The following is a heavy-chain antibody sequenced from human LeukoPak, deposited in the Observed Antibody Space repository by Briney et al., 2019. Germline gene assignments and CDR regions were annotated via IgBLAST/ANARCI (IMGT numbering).Heavy chain of an antibody. CDR3: ARGKYTSFDN. V-gene: IGHV6-1*01. J-gene: IGHJ4*02. CDR2: TYYRSKWSF. D-gene: IGHD6-6*01. CDR1: GDSIFTNNVA. Sequence: SQTLSLTCAISGDSIFTNNVAWNWIRQSPSRGLEWLGRTYYRSKWSFDSAVSVKSRITINADTFKNQFSLQLSSVTPEDTAVYYCARGKYTSFDNWGQGTLVTVSS.